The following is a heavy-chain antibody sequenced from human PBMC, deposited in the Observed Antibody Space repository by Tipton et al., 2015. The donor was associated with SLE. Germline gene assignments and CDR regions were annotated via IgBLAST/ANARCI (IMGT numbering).Heavy chain of an antibody. J-gene: IGHJ6*02. D-gene: IGHD2-15*01. V-gene: IGHV1-2*06. Sequence: QLVQSGAEVKKPGSSVKVSCKASGYTFTRYGISWVRQAPGQGLEWMGRINPNSGGTNYAQKFQGRVTMTRDTSISTAYMELSRLRSDDTAVYYCARGPYCSGDTCYSDFYYGMDIWGQGTTVSVSS. CDR2: INPNSGGT. CDR3: ARGPYCSGDTCYSDFYYGMDI. CDR1: GYTFTRYG.